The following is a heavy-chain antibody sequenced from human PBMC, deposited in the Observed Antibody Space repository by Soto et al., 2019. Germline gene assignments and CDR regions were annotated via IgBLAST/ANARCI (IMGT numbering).Heavy chain of an antibody. V-gene: IGHV3-74*01. CDR3: ARDQAPGLRPINWFDP. CDR1: GFTFNNYW. D-gene: IGHD3-10*01. Sequence: GGSLRLSCAASGFTFNNYWMHWFRQVPGKGLVWVSRINSDGSSISYADSVKGRFTISRDNAKNSLYLQMNSLRAEDTAVYYCARDQAPGLRPINWFDPWGQGTLVTVSS. CDR2: INSDGSSI. J-gene: IGHJ5*02.